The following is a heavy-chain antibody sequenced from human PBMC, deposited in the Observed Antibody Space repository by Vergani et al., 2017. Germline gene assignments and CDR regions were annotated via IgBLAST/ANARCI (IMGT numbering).Heavy chain of an antibody. CDR1: GFTFSSYG. J-gene: IGHJ4*02. V-gene: IGHV3-33*01. Sequence: QVQLVESGGGVVQPGRSLRLSCAASGFTFSSYGMHWVRQAPGKGLEWVAVIWYDGSNKYYADSVKGRFTISRDNSKNTLYLQMNSLRAEDTAVYYCARERYSSGWYDFDYWGQGTLVTASS. CDR2: IWYDGSNK. CDR3: ARERYSSGWYDFDY. D-gene: IGHD6-19*01.